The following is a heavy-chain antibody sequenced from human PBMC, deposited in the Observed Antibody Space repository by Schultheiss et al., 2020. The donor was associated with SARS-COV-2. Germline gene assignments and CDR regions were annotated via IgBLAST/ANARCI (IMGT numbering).Heavy chain of an antibody. V-gene: IGHV3-30*07. D-gene: IGHD6-19*01. CDR1: GFTFRSYA. CDR2: ISYDGSDK. Sequence: GGSLRLSCAVSGFTFRSYAMHWVRQAPGKGLEWVAVISYDGSDKFYADSVKGRFTISRDNAKNSLYLQMNSLRAEDTAVYYCARLNWPREAVAVYYFDYWGQGTLVTVSS. CDR3: ARLNWPREAVAVYYFDY. J-gene: IGHJ4*02.